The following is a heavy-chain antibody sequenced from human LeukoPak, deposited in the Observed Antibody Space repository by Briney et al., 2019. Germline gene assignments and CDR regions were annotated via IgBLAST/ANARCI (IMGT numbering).Heavy chain of an antibody. CDR2: IYYGGTT. V-gene: IGHV4-59*08. D-gene: IGHD3-16*01. CDR3: ARHYVFVSGGSSFDF. Sequence: SETLSLTCTVSGGSISNYYWSWIRQPPGKGLEWIGYIYYGGTTNYNPSLKTRLTISLDTSKNQFSLKLSSVTAADTAVYYCARHYVFVSGGSSFDFWGQGTLVTVSS. J-gene: IGHJ4*02. CDR1: GGSISNYY.